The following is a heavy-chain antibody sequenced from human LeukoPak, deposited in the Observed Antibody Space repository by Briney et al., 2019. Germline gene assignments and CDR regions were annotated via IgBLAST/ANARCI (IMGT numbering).Heavy chain of an antibody. Sequence: GGSLRLSCAASGFTFSSYGMHWVRQAPGKGLEWVADIWYDGSNKYYADSVKGRFTISRDNSKNTLYLQMNSLRAEDTAVYYCARNLDYYGSGSYSQPDYWGQGTLVTVSS. D-gene: IGHD3-10*01. CDR1: GFTFSSYG. V-gene: IGHV3-33*01. J-gene: IGHJ4*02. CDR3: ARNLDYYGSGSYSQPDY. CDR2: IWYDGSNK.